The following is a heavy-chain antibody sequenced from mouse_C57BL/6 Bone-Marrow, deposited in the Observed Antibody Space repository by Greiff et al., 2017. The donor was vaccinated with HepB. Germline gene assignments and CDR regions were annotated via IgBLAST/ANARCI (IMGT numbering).Heavy chain of an antibody. CDR2: IYPGSGNT. V-gene: IGHV1-76*01. CDR1: GYTFTDYY. J-gene: IGHJ3*01. CDR3: ARSDGAY. Sequence: VQLQQSGAELVRPGASVKLSCKASGYTFTDYYINWVKQRPGQGLEWIARIYPGSGNTYYNEKFKGKATLTAEKSSSTAYMQLSSLTSEDSAVYFCARSDGAYWGQGTLVTVSA.